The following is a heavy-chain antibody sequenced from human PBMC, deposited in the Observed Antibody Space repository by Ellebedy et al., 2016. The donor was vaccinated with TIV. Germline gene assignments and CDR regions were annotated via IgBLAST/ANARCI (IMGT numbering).Heavy chain of an antibody. Sequence: PGGSLRLSCVASGFTFSTYSMNWVRQAPGKGLEWVANIKQDGSEMFYVDSVKGRFTISRDNAKNSLYLQMNSLRAEDTALYYCAKDMDRATKEYWGQGTRVTVSS. CDR2: IKQDGSEM. CDR1: GFTFSTYS. V-gene: IGHV3-7*05. CDR3: AKDMDRATKEY. J-gene: IGHJ4*02. D-gene: IGHD5-18*01.